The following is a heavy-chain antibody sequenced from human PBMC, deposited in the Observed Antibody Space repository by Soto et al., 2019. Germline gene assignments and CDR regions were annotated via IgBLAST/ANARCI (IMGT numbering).Heavy chain of an antibody. CDR2: VSGTGGST. D-gene: IGHD3-9*01. Sequence: EVQLLESGGGLVQPGGSLRLSCAASGFTFSNYAMSWVRQAPGKGLEWVSAVSGTGGSTNYADSVKGRFTISRDNSKNTLYLQMNSLRAEDTAVYYCAKGSILTGYCFWGKGTLVTVSS. V-gene: IGHV3-23*01. CDR1: GFTFSNYA. CDR3: AKGSILTGYCF. J-gene: IGHJ4*02.